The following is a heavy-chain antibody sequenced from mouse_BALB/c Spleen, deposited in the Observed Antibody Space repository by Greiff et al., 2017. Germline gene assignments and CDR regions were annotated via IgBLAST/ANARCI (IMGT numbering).Heavy chain of an antibody. CDR3: ARVGLRRNWYFDV. CDR1: GFSLTGYG. V-gene: IGHV2-6-7*01. D-gene: IGHD2-2*01. J-gene: IGHJ1*01. Sequence: VQGVESGPGLVAPSQSLSITCTVSGFSLTGYGVNWVRQPPGKGLEWLGMIWGDGSTDYNSALKSRLSISKDNSKSQVFLKMNSLQTDDTARYYCARVGLRRNWYFDVWGAGTTVTVSS. CDR2: IWGDGST.